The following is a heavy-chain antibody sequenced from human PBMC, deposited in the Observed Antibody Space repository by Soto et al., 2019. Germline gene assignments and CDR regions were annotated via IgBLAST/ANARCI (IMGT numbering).Heavy chain of an antibody. D-gene: IGHD2-15*01. J-gene: IGHJ6*02. CDR3: ARGYCSGGSCYSRNYYYGMDV. Sequence: SETLSLTCAVYGGSFSGYYWSWIRQPPGKGLEWIGEINHSGSTNYNPSLKSRVTISVDTSKNQFSLKLSSVTAADTAVYYCARGYCSGGSCYSRNYYYGMDVWGQGTTVTVSS. V-gene: IGHV4-34*01. CDR1: GGSFSGYY. CDR2: INHSGST.